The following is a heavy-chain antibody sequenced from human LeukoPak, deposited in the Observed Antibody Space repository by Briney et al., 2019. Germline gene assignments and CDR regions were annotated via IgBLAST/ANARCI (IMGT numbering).Heavy chain of an antibody. CDR1: GGSISSYY. D-gene: IGHD4-11*01. CDR2: IYYSGST. V-gene: IGHV4-59*01. J-gene: IGHJ4*02. Sequence: KTSETLSLTCTVSGGSISSYYWSWIRQPPGKGLEWIGYIYYSGSTNYNPSLKSRVTISVDTSKNQFSLKLSSVTAADTAVYYCARRPYSNYIFDYWGQGTLVTVSP. CDR3: ARRPYSNYIFDY.